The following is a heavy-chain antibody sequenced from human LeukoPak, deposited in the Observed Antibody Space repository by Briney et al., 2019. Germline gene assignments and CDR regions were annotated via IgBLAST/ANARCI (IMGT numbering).Heavy chain of an antibody. Sequence: SETLSLTCGVAGYSITSNYYWAWIRQPPGKGLEWIGSIYYSGSTYYNPSLKSRLTISIDTSKNQFSLKLSSVTAADTAVYYCARRTSTVVRGGFDYWGQGTLVTVSS. CDR1: GYSITSNYY. V-gene: IGHV4-38-2*01. D-gene: IGHD4-23*01. J-gene: IGHJ4*02. CDR3: ARRTSTVVRGGFDY. CDR2: IYYSGST.